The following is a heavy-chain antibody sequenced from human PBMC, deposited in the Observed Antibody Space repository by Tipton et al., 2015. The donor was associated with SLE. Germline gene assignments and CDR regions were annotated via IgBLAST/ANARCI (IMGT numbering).Heavy chain of an antibody. CDR2: IYYSGST. Sequence: TLSLTCTVSGGSVSSRSYYWGWIRQPPGKGLEWIGSIYYSGSTYYNSSLKSRVTISIDTSKNQFSLKLSSVTAADTAVYYCARAPGAFDIWGQGTMVTVSS. CDR3: ARAPGAFDI. V-gene: IGHV4-39*01. J-gene: IGHJ3*02. CDR1: GGSVSSRSYY.